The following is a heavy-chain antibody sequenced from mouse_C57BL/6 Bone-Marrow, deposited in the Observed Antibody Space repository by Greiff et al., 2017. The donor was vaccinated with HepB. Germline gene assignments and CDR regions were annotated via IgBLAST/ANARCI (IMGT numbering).Heavy chain of an antibody. CDR2: IHPNSGST. CDR1: GYTFTSYW. D-gene: IGHD2-10*01. Sequence: QVQLQQPGAELVKPGASVKLSCKASGYTFTSYWMHWVKQRPGQGLEWIGMIHPNSGSTNYNEKFKGKATLTVDKSSSTAYMQLSSLTSEDSAVYYCARDLLWRAYWGQGTMVTVSA. V-gene: IGHV1-64*01. CDR3: ARDLLWRAY. J-gene: IGHJ3*01.